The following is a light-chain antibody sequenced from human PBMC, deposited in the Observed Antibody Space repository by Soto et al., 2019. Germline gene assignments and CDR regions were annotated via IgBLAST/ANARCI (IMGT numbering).Light chain of an antibody. Sequence: DIQMTQSPSTLSASLGDRVTITSRASQSISSWLAWYQQKPGKAPKLLIYAASSLQSGVPSRFSGSGSGTDFTLTISSLKPEDFATYYCQQSYTTWTFGQGTKVDIK. V-gene: IGKV1-39*01. CDR2: AAS. CDR3: QQSYTTWT. CDR1: QSISSW. J-gene: IGKJ1*01.